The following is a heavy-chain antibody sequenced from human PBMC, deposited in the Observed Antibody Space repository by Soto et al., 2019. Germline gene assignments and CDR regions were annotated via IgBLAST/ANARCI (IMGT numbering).Heavy chain of an antibody. V-gene: IGHV3-7*01. D-gene: IGHD1-7*01. J-gene: IGHJ6*03. CDR2: IKQDGSEK. Sequence: EVQLVESGGGLVQPGGSLRLSCAASGFTFSSYWMSWVRQAPGKGLEWVANIKQDGSEKYYVDSVKGRFTISRDNAKNSLYLQMNSLRAEDTAVYYCARDPRNYLNYYDYYMDVWGKGTTVTVSS. CDR1: GFTFSSYW. CDR3: ARDPRNYLNYYDYYMDV.